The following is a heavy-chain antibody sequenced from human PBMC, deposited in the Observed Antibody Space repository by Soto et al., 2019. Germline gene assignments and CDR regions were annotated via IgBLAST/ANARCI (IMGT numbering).Heavy chain of an antibody. CDR3: ARDSTHDYGDYGPAY. D-gene: IGHD4-17*01. CDR1: GFTFSSYG. V-gene: IGHV3-33*01. J-gene: IGHJ4*02. CDR2: IWYDGRNK. Sequence: QVQLVESGGGVVQPGRSLRLSCAASGFTFSSYGMHWVRQAPGKGLEWVAVIWYDGRNKYYADSVKGRFTISRDNSKNTLYLQVKSLRAEETAVYYCARDSTHDYGDYGPAYWGQGTLVTVSS.